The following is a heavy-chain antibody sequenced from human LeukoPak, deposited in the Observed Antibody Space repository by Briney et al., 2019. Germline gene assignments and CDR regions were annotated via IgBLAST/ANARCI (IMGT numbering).Heavy chain of an antibody. V-gene: IGHV1-69*05. CDR3: AGTYYYDSSGSYRAFDI. CDR1: GGTFSSYA. D-gene: IGHD3-22*01. CDR2: IIPIFGTA. Sequence: SVKVSCKASGGTFSSYAISWVRQAPGQGLEWMGGIIPIFGTANYAQKFQGRVTITTDESTSTAYMALSSLRSEDTAVYYCAGTYYYDSSGSYRAFDIWGQGTMVTVSS. J-gene: IGHJ3*02.